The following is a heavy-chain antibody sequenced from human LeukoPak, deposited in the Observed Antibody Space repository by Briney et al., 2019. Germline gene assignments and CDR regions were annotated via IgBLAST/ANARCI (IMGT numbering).Heavy chain of an antibody. D-gene: IGHD6-13*01. J-gene: IGHJ4*02. V-gene: IGHV4-39*07. CDR2: IYYSGST. CDR3: ARDSAAAGKPFDY. Sequence: SETLSLTCTVSGGSISSGGYYWGWIRQPPGKGLEWIGSIYYSGSTYYNPSLKSRVTISVDTSKNQFSLKLSSVTAADTAVYYCARDSAAAGKPFDYWGQGTLVTVSS. CDR1: GGSISSGGYY.